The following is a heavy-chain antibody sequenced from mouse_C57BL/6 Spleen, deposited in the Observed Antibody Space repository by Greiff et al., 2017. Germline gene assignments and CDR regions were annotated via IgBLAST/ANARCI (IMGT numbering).Heavy chain of an antibody. V-gene: IGHV1-53*01. CDR1: GYTFTSYW. Sequence: QVQLQQPGTELVKPGASVKLSCKASGYTFTSYWMHWVRQRPGQGLEWIGNINPGNGGTNYNEKFKSKATLTVDKSSSTAYMQLSSLTSEDSAVYYCATTVVATDLDYWGQGTTLTVSS. CDR3: ATTVVATDLDY. D-gene: IGHD1-1*01. CDR2: INPGNGGT. J-gene: IGHJ2*01.